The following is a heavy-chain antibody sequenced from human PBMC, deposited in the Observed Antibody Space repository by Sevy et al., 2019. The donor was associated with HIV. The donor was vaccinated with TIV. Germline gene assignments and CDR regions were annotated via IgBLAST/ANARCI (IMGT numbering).Heavy chain of an antibody. D-gene: IGHD2-2*01. CDR3: ARWVHCSSTSCYAGNAFDI. Sequence: GGSLRLSCAASGFTFSSYSMNWVRQAPGKGLEWVSSISSSSSYIYYADSVKGRFTISRDNAKNSLYLQMNSLRAEDTAVYYRARWVHCSSTSCYAGNAFDIWGQGTMVTVSS. V-gene: IGHV3-21*01. CDR1: GFTFSSYS. J-gene: IGHJ3*02. CDR2: ISSSSSYI.